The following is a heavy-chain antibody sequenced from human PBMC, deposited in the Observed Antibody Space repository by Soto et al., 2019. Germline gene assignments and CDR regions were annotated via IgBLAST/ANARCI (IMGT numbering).Heavy chain of an antibody. D-gene: IGHD2-8*01. CDR1: GFTSSSYS. J-gene: IGHJ2*01. CDR2: ISSSSSYI. Sequence: GGSLRLSCAASGFTSSSYSMNWVRQAPGKGLEWVSSISSSSSYIYYADSVKGRFTISRDNAKNSLYLQMNSLRAEDTAVYYCARAGGGDIVLMVYAKSNYWYFDLWGRGTLVTVSS. V-gene: IGHV3-21*01. CDR3: ARAGGGDIVLMVYAKSNYWYFDL.